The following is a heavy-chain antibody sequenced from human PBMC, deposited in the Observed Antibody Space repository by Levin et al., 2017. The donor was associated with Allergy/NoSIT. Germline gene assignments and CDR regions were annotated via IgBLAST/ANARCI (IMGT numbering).Heavy chain of an antibody. CDR2: INHSGST. CDR3: ARFSIAAQP. CDR1: GGSFSGYY. V-gene: IGHV4-34*01. J-gene: IGHJ5*02. Sequence: ESLKISCAVYGGSFSGYYWSWIRQPPGKGLEWIGEINHSGSTNYNPSLKSRVTISVDTSKNQFSLKLSSVTAADTAVYYCARFSIAAQPWGQGTLVTVSS. D-gene: IGHD6-6*01.